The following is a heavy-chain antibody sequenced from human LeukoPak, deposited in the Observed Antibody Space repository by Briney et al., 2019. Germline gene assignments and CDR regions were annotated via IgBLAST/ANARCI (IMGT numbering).Heavy chain of an antibody. CDR1: GYTFTGYS. Sequence: ASVKVSCKASGYTFTGYSMHWVRQAPGQGLEWMGWINPNSGVTNYAQKFQGRVTMTRDTSISTAYMELSSLRSDDTAVYYCARVGVEGASCYDYWGLGALVTVSS. D-gene: IGHD2-2*01. J-gene: IGHJ4*02. CDR2: INPNSGVT. V-gene: IGHV1-2*02. CDR3: ARVGVEGASCYDY.